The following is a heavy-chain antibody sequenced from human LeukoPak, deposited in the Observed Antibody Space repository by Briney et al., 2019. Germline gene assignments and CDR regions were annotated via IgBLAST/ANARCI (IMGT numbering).Heavy chain of an antibody. V-gene: IGHV4-38-2*01. CDR1: GYSISSGYY. Sequence: SETLSLTCAVSGYSISSGYYWGWIRQPPGKGLEWIGSIYHSGSTYYNPSLKSRDTISVDTSKNQFSLKLSSVTAADTAVYYCARVGMITFGGVADYFDYWGQGTLVTVSS. D-gene: IGHD3-16*01. J-gene: IGHJ4*02. CDR2: IYHSGST. CDR3: ARVGMITFGGVADYFDY.